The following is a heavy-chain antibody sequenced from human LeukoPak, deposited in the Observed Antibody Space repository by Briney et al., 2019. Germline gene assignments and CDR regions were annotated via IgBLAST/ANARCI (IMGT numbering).Heavy chain of an antibody. CDR2: ISSSGSTI. CDR3: ARDPYLLRYFDWPPMDV. D-gene: IGHD3-9*01. J-gene: IGHJ6*04. CDR1: GFTFSNYE. Sequence: GGSLRLSCAASGFTFSNYEINWVRQAPGKGLEWVSYISSSGSTIYYADSVKGRFTISRDNSKNTLYLQMNSLRAEDTAVYYCARDPYLLRYFDWPPMDVWGKGTTVTVSS. V-gene: IGHV3-48*03.